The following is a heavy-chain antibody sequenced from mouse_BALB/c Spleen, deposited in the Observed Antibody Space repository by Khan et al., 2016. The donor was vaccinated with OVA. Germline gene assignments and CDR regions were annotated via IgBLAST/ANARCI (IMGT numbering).Heavy chain of an antibody. V-gene: IGHV5-6-3*01. CDR1: GFTFSSYG. Sequence: EVELVESGGGLVQPGGSLKLSCAASGFTFSSYGMSWVRQTPDKRLELVATINSNGGSTYYPDSVKGRFTISRDTAKNTLYLQMSSLKSEDTAKYYCARMARTINWGQGTTRTGSS. J-gene: IGHJ2*01. CDR2: INSNGGST. CDR3: ARMARTIN.